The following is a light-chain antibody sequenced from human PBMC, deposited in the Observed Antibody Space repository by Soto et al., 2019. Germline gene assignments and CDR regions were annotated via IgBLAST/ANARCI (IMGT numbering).Light chain of an antibody. V-gene: IGKV3-11*01. CDR2: GSS. Sequence: EIVITQSPSTLSVSPGERATLSCRASQSVNSKLAWYQQKPGQAPRLLIYGSSTRATGVPARFSGSGSGTDFTLTISSLEPEDFAVYYCQQRSNWPITFGQGTKVDIK. CDR3: QQRSNWPIT. CDR1: QSVNSK. J-gene: IGKJ1*01.